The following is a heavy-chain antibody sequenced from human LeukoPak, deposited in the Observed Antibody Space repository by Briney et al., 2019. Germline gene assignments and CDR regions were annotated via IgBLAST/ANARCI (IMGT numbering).Heavy chain of an antibody. J-gene: IGHJ3*02. CDR3: TTGYFDWLGYDAFDI. CDR2: IKSKTDGGTT. CDR1: GFTFSNAW. Sequence: GGSLRLSCAASGFTFSNAWMSWVRQAPGKGLEWVGRIKSKTDGGTTDYAAPVKGRFTISRDDSKNTLYLQMNSLKTEDTAVYYCTTGYFDWLGYDAFDIWGQGTMVTVSS. D-gene: IGHD3-9*01. V-gene: IGHV3-15*01.